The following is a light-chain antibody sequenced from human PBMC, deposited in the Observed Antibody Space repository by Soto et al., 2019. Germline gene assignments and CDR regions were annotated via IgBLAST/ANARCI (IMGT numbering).Light chain of an antibody. CDR1: QSISSW. CDR3: QQYENYLT. CDR2: DAS. J-gene: IGKJ1*01. Sequence: DIQMTPSPSTLSTTAGDRVPIACRASQSISSWLAWYQQKPGKAPKLLIYDASNLESGVPSRFSGSGSGTEFTLTISNLQPDDFATYYCQQYENYLTFGQGTKVDIK. V-gene: IGKV1-5*01.